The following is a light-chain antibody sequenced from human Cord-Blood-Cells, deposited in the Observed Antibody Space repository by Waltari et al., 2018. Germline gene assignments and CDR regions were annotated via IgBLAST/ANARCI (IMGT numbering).Light chain of an antibody. CDR1: QSVSSN. Sequence: EIVMTQSPATLSVSPGERATLSCRAIQSVSSNLAGYQQKPGQAPRLLIYGASTRATWIPARFRCSWSVTEFTLTISSLQSEDFAVYYCQQDNNWPPVTFGPGTKVDNK. J-gene: IGKJ3*01. V-gene: IGKV3-15*01. CDR3: QQDNNWPPVT. CDR2: GAS.